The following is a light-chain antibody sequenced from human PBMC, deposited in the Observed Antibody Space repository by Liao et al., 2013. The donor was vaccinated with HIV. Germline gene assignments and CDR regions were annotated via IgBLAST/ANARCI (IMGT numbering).Light chain of an antibody. CDR3: QTWDSLTGV. V-gene: IGLV3-1*01. CDR2: DDT. J-gene: IGLJ1*01. CDR1: KLGDKY. Sequence: SYELTQPPSVSVSPGQTASITCSGDKLGDKYACWFQQKPGQSPVLLIYDDTKRPSGIPERFSGSNSGNTATLTISGTQAMDEADYYCQTWDSLTGVFGTGTKVTVL.